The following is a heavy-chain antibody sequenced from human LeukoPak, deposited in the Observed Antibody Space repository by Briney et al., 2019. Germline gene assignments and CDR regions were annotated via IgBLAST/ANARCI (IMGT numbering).Heavy chain of an antibody. Sequence: GSLRLSCAASGFTFSSYWMSWVRQPPGKGLEWIGFIHYSGSTNYTPSLKSRVTMSVDTSKNQFSLKLTSVTAADTAVYYCAGGEEWDRGCAGYWGQGTLITVSS. D-gene: IGHD1-26*01. CDR3: AGGEEWDRGCAGY. CDR2: IHYSGST. J-gene: IGHJ4*02. CDR1: GFTFSSYW. V-gene: IGHV4-59*01.